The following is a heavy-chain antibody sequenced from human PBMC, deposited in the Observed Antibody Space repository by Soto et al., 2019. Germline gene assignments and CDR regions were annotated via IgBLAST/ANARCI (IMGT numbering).Heavy chain of an antibody. CDR1: GFTFSRYS. V-gene: IGHV3-48*01. CDR3: AKAKLTGGHYGMDA. CDR2: ISSSISTT. J-gene: IGHJ6*02. Sequence: EEQLVESGGGLVRPGGSLRLSCAASGFTFSRYSMNWVRQAPGKGLEWISYISSSISTTYYADSVKGRFTISRDNAKNSLYLQMNSLRAEDTAVYYCAKAKLTGGHYGMDAWGQGTTVTVSS. D-gene: IGHD3-9*01.